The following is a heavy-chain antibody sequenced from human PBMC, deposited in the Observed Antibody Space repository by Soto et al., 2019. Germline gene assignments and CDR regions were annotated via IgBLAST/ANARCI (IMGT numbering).Heavy chain of an antibody. CDR2: INPNSGGT. D-gene: IGHD3-3*01. CDR3: ARTLLGVTIFGVVPHFDY. V-gene: IGHV1-2*02. Sequence: ASLKVSCKSSGYTFTGYYIHCVRQAPGQGLEWMGWINPNSGGTNYAQKFQGRVTMTRDTSISTAYMELSRLRSDDTAVYYCARTLLGVTIFGVVPHFDYWGQGTLVNVSS. CDR1: GYTFTGYY. J-gene: IGHJ4*02.